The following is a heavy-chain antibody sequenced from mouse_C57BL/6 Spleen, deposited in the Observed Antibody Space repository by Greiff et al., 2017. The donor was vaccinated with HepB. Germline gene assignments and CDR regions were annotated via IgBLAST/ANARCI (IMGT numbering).Heavy chain of an antibody. CDR3: AKDGPYAMDY. V-gene: IGHV1-19*01. J-gene: IGHJ4*01. CDR1: GYTFTDYY. Sequence: VQLQQSGPVLVKPGASVKMSCKASGYTFTDYYMNWVKQRHGKSLEWIGGINPYNGGTSYNQKFKGKATLTVDKSSSTAYMELNSLTSEDSAVYYCAKDGPYAMDYWGQGTSVTVSS. D-gene: IGHD2-3*01. CDR2: INPYNGGT.